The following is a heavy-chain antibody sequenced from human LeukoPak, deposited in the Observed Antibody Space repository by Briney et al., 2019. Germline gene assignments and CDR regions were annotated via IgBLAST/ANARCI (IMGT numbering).Heavy chain of an antibody. V-gene: IGHV4-34*01. CDR3: ARGIMITFGGVLVPNDAFDI. CDR1: GGSFSGYY. D-gene: IGHD3-16*02. Sequence: SETLSLTCAVYGGSFSGYYWGWLRQPPGKGLEWIGEINHSGSTNYNPSLKSRVTISVDTSKNQFSLKLSSVTAADTAVYYCARGIMITFGGVLVPNDAFDIWGQGTMVTVSS. J-gene: IGHJ3*02. CDR2: INHSGST.